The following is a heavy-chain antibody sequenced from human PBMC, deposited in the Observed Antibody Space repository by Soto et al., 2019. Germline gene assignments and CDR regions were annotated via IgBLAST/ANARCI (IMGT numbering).Heavy chain of an antibody. D-gene: IGHD3-22*01. Sequence: PGGPLRPSCAGSGFTLSDHSIDWVRQAPGKGLEWVGRSRDKPQGYSTAYAASVKGRFTTSRDESKNSAYLQMNSLKTEDTAVYYCVRATYFSDSSGYTRCLDYWGQGTLVTVSS. J-gene: IGHJ4*02. CDR1: GFTLSDHS. CDR2: SRDKPQGYST. V-gene: IGHV3-72*01. CDR3: VRATYFSDSSGYTRCLDY.